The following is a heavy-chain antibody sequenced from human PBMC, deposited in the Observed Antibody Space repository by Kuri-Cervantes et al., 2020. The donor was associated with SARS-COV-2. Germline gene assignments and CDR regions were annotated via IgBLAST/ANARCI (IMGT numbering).Heavy chain of an antibody. Sequence: SGSTLVKPTQTLTLTCTFSGFSLSTSGMCVGWIRQPPGRALEWLALIYWDDDKYYSTSLKTRLTISKDTSKNQVVLTMTNMDPVDTATYYCARNSYYYDSSGYYYFDYWGQGTLVTVSS. CDR1: GFSLSTSGMC. V-gene: IGHV2-70*01. D-gene: IGHD3-22*01. CDR3: ARNSYYYDSSGYYYFDY. J-gene: IGHJ4*02. CDR2: IYWDDDK.